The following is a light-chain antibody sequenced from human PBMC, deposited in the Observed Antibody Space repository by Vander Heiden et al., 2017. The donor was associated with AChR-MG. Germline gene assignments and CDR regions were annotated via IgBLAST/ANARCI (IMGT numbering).Light chain of an antibody. CDR1: QSGLYSSNNKNY. Sequence: DILMPQSPDPLAVSLGERATINCKSSQSGLYSSNNKNYLAWYQQKPGQPPKLLIYLASTRESGVPDRFSGSGSGTDFTLTISSLQAEDVAVYYCQQYYSTPITFGQGTRLEIK. J-gene: IGKJ5*01. CDR3: QQYYSTPIT. CDR2: LAS. V-gene: IGKV4-1*01.